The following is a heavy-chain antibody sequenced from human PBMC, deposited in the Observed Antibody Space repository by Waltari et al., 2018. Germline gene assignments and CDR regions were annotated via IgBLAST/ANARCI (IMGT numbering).Heavy chain of an antibody. CDR1: GGSFSGYY. CDR2: INHSGST. CDR3: RVVRGVKYYYYYGMDV. J-gene: IGHJ6*02. D-gene: IGHD3-10*01. V-gene: IGHV4-34*01. Sequence: QVQLQQWGAGLLKPSETLSLTCAVYGGSFSGYYWSWIRQPPGKGLEWIGEINHSGSTNYNPSLKSRVTISVDTSKNQFSLKLSSVTAADTAVYYCRVVRGVKYYYYYGMDVWGQGTTVTVSS.